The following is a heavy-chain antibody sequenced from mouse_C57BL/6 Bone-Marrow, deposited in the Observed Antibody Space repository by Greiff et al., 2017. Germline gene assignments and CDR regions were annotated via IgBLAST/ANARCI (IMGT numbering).Heavy chain of an antibody. CDR1: GYTFTSYG. CDR2: IYPRSGNT. Sequence: VQLQQSGAELARPGASVKLSCKASGYTFTSYGISWVKQRTGQGLEWIGEIYPRSGNTYYNEKFKGKATLTADKSSSTAYMELRSLTSADSAVYFCARSRLRYGFAYWGQGTLVTVSA. D-gene: IGHD1-1*01. CDR3: ARSRLRYGFAY. V-gene: IGHV1-81*01. J-gene: IGHJ3*01.